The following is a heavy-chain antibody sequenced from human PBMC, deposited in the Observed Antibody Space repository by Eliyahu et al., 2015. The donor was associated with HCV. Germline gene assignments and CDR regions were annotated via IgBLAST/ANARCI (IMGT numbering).Heavy chain of an antibody. CDR3: AHRLMQEILVLGSDAFDI. J-gene: IGHJ3*02. CDR2: IYYNGDK. Sequence: QITLEESGPTLVKPTQTLTLTCXFXGFSLSTTAVGVGWLRQSPGKAPEWLALIYYNGDKRYSPSLKSRLTITKDTSKNQVVLTMTDMDPVDTATYYCAHRLMQEILVLGSDAFDIWGQGTMVTVSS. V-gene: IGHV2-5*01. CDR1: GFSLSTTAVG. D-gene: IGHD2-15*01.